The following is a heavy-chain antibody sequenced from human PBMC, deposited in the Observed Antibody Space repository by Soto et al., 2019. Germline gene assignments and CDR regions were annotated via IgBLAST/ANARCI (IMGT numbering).Heavy chain of an antibody. Sequence: ASVKVSCKASGYTFTSYGISWVRQAPGQGLEWMGWISAYNGTTNYAQKLQGRVTMTTDTSTSTAYMELRSLRSDDTAVYYCARESDRVVVEDNWFDPWGQGTLVTVSS. CDR1: GYTFTSYG. CDR2: ISAYNGTT. V-gene: IGHV1-18*04. CDR3: ARESDRVVVEDNWFDP. D-gene: IGHD2-15*01. J-gene: IGHJ5*02.